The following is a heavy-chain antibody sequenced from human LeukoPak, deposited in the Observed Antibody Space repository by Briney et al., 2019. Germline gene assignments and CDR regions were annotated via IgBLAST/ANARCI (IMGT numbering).Heavy chain of an antibody. J-gene: IGHJ5*02. CDR2: MNPNSGNT. Sequence: GASVKVSCKASGYTFTSYGISWVRQATGQGLEWMGWMNPNSGNTGYAQKFQGRVTMTRNTSISTAYMELSSLRSEDTAVYYCARGKSGITIFGVVINNWFDPWGQGTLVTVSS. D-gene: IGHD3-3*01. V-gene: IGHV1-8*02. CDR3: ARGKSGITIFGVVINNWFDP. CDR1: GYTFTSYG.